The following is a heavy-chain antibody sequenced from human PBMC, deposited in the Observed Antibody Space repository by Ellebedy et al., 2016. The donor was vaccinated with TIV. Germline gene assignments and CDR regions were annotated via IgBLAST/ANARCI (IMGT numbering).Heavy chain of an antibody. V-gene: IGHV4-59*12. CDR3: ARSSSSWYWNWFDP. Sequence: MPSETLSLTCTVSGGSISSYYWSWIRQPPGKGLEWIGYIYYSGSTNYNPSLKSRVTISVDTSKNQFSLKLSSVTAADTAVYYCARSSSSWYWNWFDPWGQGTLVTVSS. CDR2: IYYSGST. D-gene: IGHD6-13*01. CDR1: GGSISSYY. J-gene: IGHJ5*02.